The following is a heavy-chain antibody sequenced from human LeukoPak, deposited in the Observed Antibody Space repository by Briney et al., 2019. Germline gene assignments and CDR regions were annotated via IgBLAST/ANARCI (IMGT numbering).Heavy chain of an antibody. D-gene: IGHD3-3*01. CDR2: ISGSGGST. J-gene: IGHJ4*02. Sequence: PGGSLRLSCAASGFTFSSYAMSRVRQAPGKGLEWVSAISGSGGSTYYADSVKGRFTISRDNSKNTLYLQMNSLRAEDTAVYYCAKGSGIKNPSITIFGVVINGLDYWGQGTLSPSPQ. CDR1: GFTFSSYA. V-gene: IGHV3-23*01. CDR3: AKGSGIKNPSITIFGVVINGLDY.